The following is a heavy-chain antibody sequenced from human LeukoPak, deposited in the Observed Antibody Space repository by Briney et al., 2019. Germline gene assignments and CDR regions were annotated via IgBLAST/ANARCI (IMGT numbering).Heavy chain of an antibody. J-gene: IGHJ5*01. CDR3: ARGGQEFDS. Sequence: GASVKVSCKASGYSFSTYYIHWVRQAPGQGLEWMGIINHTGGSTTYAQKFQGRVTMTRDTSTSTVYMELSSLRSEDTAVYYCARGGQEFDSWGQGTLVTVSA. CDR1: GYSFSTYY. CDR2: INHTGGST. V-gene: IGHV1-46*01.